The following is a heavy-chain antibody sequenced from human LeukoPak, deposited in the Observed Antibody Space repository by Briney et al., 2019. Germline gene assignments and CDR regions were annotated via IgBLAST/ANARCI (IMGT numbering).Heavy chain of an antibody. V-gene: IGHV3-48*01. Sequence: PGGSLRLSCAASGFTFSRFSMNWVRQAPGKGLEWVSYNSGSSTTIYYADSVKGRFTISRDNGKNSMFLQMNSLRAEDTAVYYCARDMSPQVVPYAIVADSWGQGTLVTVSS. CDR3: ARDMSPQVVPYAIVADS. CDR1: GFTFSRFS. D-gene: IGHD2-2*01. CDR2: NSGSSTTI. J-gene: IGHJ4*02.